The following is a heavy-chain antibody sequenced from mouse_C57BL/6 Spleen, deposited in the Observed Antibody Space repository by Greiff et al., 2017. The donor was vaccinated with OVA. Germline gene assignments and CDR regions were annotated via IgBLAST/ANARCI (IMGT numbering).Heavy chain of an antibody. CDR2: IWSGGST. CDR1: GFSLTSYG. D-gene: IGHD2-4*01. Sequence: QVQLKESGPGLVQPSQSLSITCTVSGFSLTSYGVHWVRQSPGKGLEWLGVIWSGGSTDYNADFIYRLSISKDNTKSHVFFIMNSLQADDTALYYCARKSYDYPSYAMDYWGPGTSVTVSS. J-gene: IGHJ4*01. CDR3: ARKSYDYPSYAMDY. V-gene: IGHV2-2*01.